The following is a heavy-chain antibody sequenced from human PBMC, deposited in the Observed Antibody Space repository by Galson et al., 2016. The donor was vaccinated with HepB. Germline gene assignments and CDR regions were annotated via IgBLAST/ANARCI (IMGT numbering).Heavy chain of an antibody. CDR3: ARGGDYGDYDY. D-gene: IGHD4-17*01. CDR1: GYSISSGYY. V-gene: IGHV4-38-2*02. J-gene: IGHJ4*02. CDR2: IYHSGST. Sequence: SETLSLTCTVSGYSISSGYYWGWIRQPPGKGLEWIGRIYHSGSTNYNPSLKSRVTISVDTSNNQFSLKLTSVTAADTAVYYCARGGDYGDYDYWGQGTLVTVSS.